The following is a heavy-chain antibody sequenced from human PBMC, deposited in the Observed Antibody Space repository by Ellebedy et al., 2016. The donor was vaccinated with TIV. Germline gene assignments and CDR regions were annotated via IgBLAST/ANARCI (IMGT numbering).Heavy chain of an antibody. Sequence: PGGSLRLSCAASGFSLNTYNMYSVRQAPGKWLEWVASISGRSTHIQYADSAKGRFTISRDNAESSLYLQMDSLRAEDTAVYFCARREWEIVLDYWGQGTLVTVSS. D-gene: IGHD1-26*01. J-gene: IGHJ4*02. CDR2: ISGRSTHI. CDR3: ARREWEIVLDY. CDR1: GFSLNTYN. V-gene: IGHV3-21*01.